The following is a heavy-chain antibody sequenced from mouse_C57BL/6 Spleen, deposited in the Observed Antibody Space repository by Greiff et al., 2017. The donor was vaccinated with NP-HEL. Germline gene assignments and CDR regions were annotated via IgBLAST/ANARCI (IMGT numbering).Heavy chain of an antibody. CDR2: IYPGDGDT. CDR1: GYAFSSYW. D-gene: IGHD1-1*01. J-gene: IGHJ2*01. Sequence: VQRVESGAELVKPGASVKISCKASGYAFSSYWMNWVKQRPGKGLEWIGQIYPGDGDTNYNGKFKGKATLTADKSSSPAYMQLSSLTSEDSAVYFCARYYGSSPYYFDYWGQGTTLTVSS. V-gene: IGHV1-80*01. CDR3: ARYYGSSPYYFDY.